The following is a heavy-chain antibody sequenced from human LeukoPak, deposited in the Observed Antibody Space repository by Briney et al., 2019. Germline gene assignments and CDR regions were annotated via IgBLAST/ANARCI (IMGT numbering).Heavy chain of an antibody. CDR1: GYTFTGYY. CDR3: ARGPGHTVVVVAAKTVGYMDV. J-gene: IGHJ6*03. Sequence: ASVKVSCKASGYTFTGYYMHWVRQAPGQGLEWMGWINSNSGATNYAPKFQGRVTMTRDTSIGTTYMELTRLTSDDAAVYYCARGPGHTVVVVAAKTVGYMDVWGKGATVTVSS. CDR2: INSNSGAT. V-gene: IGHV1-2*02. D-gene: IGHD2-15*01.